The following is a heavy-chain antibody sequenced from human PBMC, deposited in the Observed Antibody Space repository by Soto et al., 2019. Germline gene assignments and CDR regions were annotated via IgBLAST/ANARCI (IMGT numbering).Heavy chain of an antibody. Sequence: QVQLQESGPGLVKPSETLSLTCTVSGGSISSYYWSWIRQPPGKGLEWIGYIYYSGSTNYNPSLKSRVTISVDSSKFLLSLKLSSVTAADASVYYCARRYGYSFDYWGQGTLVTVSS. CDR1: GGSISSYY. V-gene: IGHV4-59*08. CDR2: IYYSGST. D-gene: IGHD5-18*01. CDR3: ARRYGYSFDY. J-gene: IGHJ4*02.